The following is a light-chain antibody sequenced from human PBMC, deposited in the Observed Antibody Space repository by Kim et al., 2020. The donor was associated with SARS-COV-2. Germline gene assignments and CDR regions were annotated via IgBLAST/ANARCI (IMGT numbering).Light chain of an antibody. CDR2: DAS. V-gene: IGKV1-27*01. Sequence: DIQMTQSPSSLSASVGDRVTITCRASQGISNSLAWYQQKPGKGPKVLIYDASTLQSGVPSRFSGSGSGTDFTLTISSLQPEDVPTYYCQKYNSAPCTIGQGTKVEIK. CDR3: QKYNSAPCT. J-gene: IGKJ1*01. CDR1: QGISNS.